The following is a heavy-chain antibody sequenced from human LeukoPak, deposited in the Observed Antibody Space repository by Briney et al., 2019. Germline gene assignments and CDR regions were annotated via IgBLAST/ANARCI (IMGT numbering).Heavy chain of an antibody. Sequence: ASVKVSCKASGGTFSSYAISWVRQAPGQGLEWMGGIIPVFGTANYAQKFQGRVTITADESTSTAYMELSSLRSEDTAVYYCAKETMTTVSDWGQGTLVTVSS. CDR2: IIPVFGTA. CDR1: GGTFSSYA. D-gene: IGHD4-11*01. CDR3: AKETMTTVSD. J-gene: IGHJ4*02. V-gene: IGHV1-69*01.